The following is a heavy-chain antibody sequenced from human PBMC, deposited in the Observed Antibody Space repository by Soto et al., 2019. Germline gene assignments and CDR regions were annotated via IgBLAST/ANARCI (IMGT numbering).Heavy chain of an antibody. V-gene: IGHV3-23*01. Sequence: GSLRLSCAASGFTFSSYAMSWVRQAPGKGLEWVSAISGSGGSTYYADSVKGRFTISRDNSQNTLFLQMKRLTVDDTAIYYCAAPRDEYGSGVSWFTYGMDIWGQGTTVTVSS. CDR2: ISGSGGST. D-gene: IGHD3-10*01. CDR1: GFTFSSYA. J-gene: IGHJ6*02. CDR3: AAPRDEYGSGVSWFTYGMDI.